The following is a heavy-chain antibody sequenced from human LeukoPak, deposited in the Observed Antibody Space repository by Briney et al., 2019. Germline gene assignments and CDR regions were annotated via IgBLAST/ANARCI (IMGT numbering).Heavy chain of an antibody. V-gene: IGHV3-30*04. CDR1: GFTFSSYA. CDR2: ISYDGSNK. Sequence: GGSLRLSCAASGFTFSSYAMHWVRQAPGKGLEWVAVISYDGSNKYYADSVKGRFTISRDNSKNTLYLQMNSLRAEDTAVYYCARGYCSGGSCYVPRYYYHMDVWGKGTTVTVSS. J-gene: IGHJ6*03. D-gene: IGHD2-15*01. CDR3: ARGYCSGGSCYVPRYYYHMDV.